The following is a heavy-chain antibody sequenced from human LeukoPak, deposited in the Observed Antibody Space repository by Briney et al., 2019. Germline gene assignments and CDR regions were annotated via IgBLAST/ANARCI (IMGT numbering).Heavy chain of an antibody. D-gene: IGHD6-13*01. CDR2: IRSKAYGGTT. J-gene: IGHJ6*03. Sequence: PGGSLRLSCTASGFTFGDYAMSWFRQAPGKGLEWVGFIRSKAYGGTTEYAASVKGRFTISRDDSKSIAYLQMNSLKTEDTAVYYCTRDSRSSWFYYYYMDVWGKGTTVTVSS. CDR3: TRDSRSSWFYYYYMDV. CDR1: GFTFGDYA. V-gene: IGHV3-49*03.